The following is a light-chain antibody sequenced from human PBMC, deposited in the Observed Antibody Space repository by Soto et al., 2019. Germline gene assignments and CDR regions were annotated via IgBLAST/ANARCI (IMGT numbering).Light chain of an antibody. Sequence: EIVLTQSPGTLYLSPGERASLSCRASQTVSANYLAWYQQKPGQAPRLLLFGASSRATGIPDRFCGSGSGTDFTLTISRLEPEDFAVYYCQQYSISPRTFGGGTRVEI. CDR2: GAS. CDR1: QTVSANY. J-gene: IGKJ4*01. CDR3: QQYSISPRT. V-gene: IGKV3-20*01.